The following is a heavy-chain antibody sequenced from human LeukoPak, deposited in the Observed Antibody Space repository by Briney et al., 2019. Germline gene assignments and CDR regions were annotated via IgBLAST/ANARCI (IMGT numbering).Heavy chain of an antibody. V-gene: IGHV3-64*01. CDR2: ISSNGAST. Sequence: GESLRLSCAASGFTFNTYALHWVRQAPGKGLEFVSAISSNGASTYYANSVKGRFTISRDNPKNTLYLQMGSLRAEDMAMYYCARIMIRGAPSDNWGQGTLVTVSS. CDR3: ARIMIRGAPSDN. J-gene: IGHJ4*02. D-gene: IGHD3-10*01. CDR1: GFTFNTYA.